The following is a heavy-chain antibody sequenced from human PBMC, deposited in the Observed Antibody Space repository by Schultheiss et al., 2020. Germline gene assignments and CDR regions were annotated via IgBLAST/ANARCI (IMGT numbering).Heavy chain of an antibody. J-gene: IGHJ6*02. Sequence: SETLSLTCTVSGGSINYYYWSWIRQPPGKGLEWIGSIYYSGSTYYNPSLKSRVTISVDTSKNQFSLKLSSVTAADTAVYYCARLSIGGYLSYYYYYGMDVWGQGTTVTVSS. CDR2: IYYSGST. V-gene: IGHV4-59*05. CDR3: ARLSIGGYLSYYYYYGMDV. CDR1: GGSINYYY. D-gene: IGHD5-12*01.